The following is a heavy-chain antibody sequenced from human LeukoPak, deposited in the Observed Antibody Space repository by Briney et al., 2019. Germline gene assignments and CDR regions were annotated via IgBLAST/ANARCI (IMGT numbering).Heavy chain of an antibody. CDR2: IYHSGST. D-gene: IGHD3-22*01. V-gene: IGHV4-4*02. CDR3: ARRTDYYDSSGYTYYYYYYMDV. J-gene: IGHJ6*03. Sequence: SETLSLTCAVSGGSISSSNWWSWVRQPPGKGLEWIGEIYHSGSTNYNPSLKSRVTISVDKSKNQFSLKLSSVTAADTAVYYCARRTDYYDSSGYTYYYYYYMDVWGKGTTVTVSS. CDR1: GGSISSSNW.